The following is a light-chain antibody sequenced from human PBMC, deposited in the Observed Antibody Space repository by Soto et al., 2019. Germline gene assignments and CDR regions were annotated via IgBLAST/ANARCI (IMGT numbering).Light chain of an antibody. CDR3: QQSFGAPRT. Sequence: DIQMTQPPSSVSASLGDRVTVTCWASQSISTYLNWFQQRPGKAPKLLIYGAYTLQDGVPSRFSGSGSETEFTLTISSLQPEDFATYYCQQSFGAPRTCGQGTKVDIK. J-gene: IGKJ1*01. V-gene: IGKV1-39*01. CDR2: GAY. CDR1: QSISTY.